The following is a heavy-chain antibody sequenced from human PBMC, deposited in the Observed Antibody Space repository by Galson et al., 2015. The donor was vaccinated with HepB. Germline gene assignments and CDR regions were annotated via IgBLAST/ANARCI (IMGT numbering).Heavy chain of an antibody. CDR3: ARGRGTGSFLIDF. CDR1: GFIFSNYA. CDR2: ISHDGSWR. V-gene: IGHV3-30-3*01. D-gene: IGHD1-26*01. J-gene: IGHJ4*02. Sequence: SLRLSCAASGFIFSNYAMHWVRQAPGKGLEWVAVISHDGSWRFQADSVKGRITISRDNSKDTLYLQMNSLTTEDTAVFYCARGRGTGSFLIDFWGQGTLVTVSS.